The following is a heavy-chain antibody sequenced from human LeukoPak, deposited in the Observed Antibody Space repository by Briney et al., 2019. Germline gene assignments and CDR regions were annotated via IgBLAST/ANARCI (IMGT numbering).Heavy chain of an antibody. CDR1: GYTFTSYY. CDR2: INPSGGGT. J-gene: IGHJ5*02. Sequence: ASVKVSCKASGYTFTSYYMHWVRQAPGQGLEWMGIINPSGGGTSYAQKFQGRVTMTRDTSTSTVYMELSSLRSEDTAVYYCARDPDSSGYYSNWFDPWGQGTLVTVSS. D-gene: IGHD3-22*01. V-gene: IGHV1-46*01. CDR3: ARDPDSSGYYSNWFDP.